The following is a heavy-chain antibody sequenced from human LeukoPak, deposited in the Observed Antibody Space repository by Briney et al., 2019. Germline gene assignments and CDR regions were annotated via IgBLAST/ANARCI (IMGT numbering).Heavy chain of an antibody. CDR3: ARVRYFDSRYFDL. Sequence: SETLSLTCTVSGGSVSSGSYYWSWIRQPPGKGLEWIGYIYYSGSTNYNPSLKSRVTISVDTSKNQFSLELSSVTAADTAVYYCARVRYFDSRYFDLWGRGTLVTVSS. CDR1: GGSVSSGSYY. J-gene: IGHJ2*01. D-gene: IGHD3-9*01. CDR2: IYYSGST. V-gene: IGHV4-61*01.